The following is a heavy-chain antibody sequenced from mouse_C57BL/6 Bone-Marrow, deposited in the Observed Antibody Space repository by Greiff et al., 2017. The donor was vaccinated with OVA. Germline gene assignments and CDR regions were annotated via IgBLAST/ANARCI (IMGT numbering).Heavy chain of an antibody. D-gene: IGHD2-4*01. CDR3: ALCYDYPRFAY. Sequence: EVTLQESGPELVKPGASVKISCKASGYSFTGYYMHWVKQSHGNILDWIGYIYPYNGVSSYNQKFKGKATLKVDKSASTSHMVLSSLTSEDSAVYYCALCYDYPRFAYWGQGTLVTVSA. CDR1: GYSFTGYY. J-gene: IGHJ3*01. CDR2: IYPYNGVS. V-gene: IGHV1-31*01.